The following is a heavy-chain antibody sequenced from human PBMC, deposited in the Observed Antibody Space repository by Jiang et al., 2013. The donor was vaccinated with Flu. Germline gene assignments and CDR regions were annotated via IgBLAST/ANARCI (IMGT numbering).Heavy chain of an antibody. V-gene: IGHV1-69*04. J-gene: IGHJ4*02. CDR2: IIPILGIA. Sequence: SGAEVKKPGSSVKVSCKASGGTFSSYAISWVRQAPGQGLEWMGGIIPILGIANYAQKFQGRVTITADKSTSTAYMELSSLRSEDTAVYYCAREVRYSSGWYDPYFDYWGQGTLVTVSS. D-gene: IGHD6-19*01. CDR1: GGTFSSYA. CDR3: AREVRYSSGWYDPYFDY.